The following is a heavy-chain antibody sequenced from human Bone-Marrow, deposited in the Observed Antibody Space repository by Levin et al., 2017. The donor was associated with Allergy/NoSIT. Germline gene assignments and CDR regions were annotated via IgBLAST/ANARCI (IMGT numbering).Heavy chain of an antibody. Sequence: ASVKVSCKASGYTFTGYYMHWVRQAPGQGLEWMGRINPNSGGTNYAQKFQGRVTMTRDTSISTAYMELSRLRSDDTAVYYCARDGTVVVAATLYYYYYYMDVWGKGTTVTVSS. CDR3: ARDGTVVVAATLYYYYYYMDV. CDR1: GYTFTGYY. V-gene: IGHV1-2*06. CDR2: INPNSGGT. D-gene: IGHD2-15*01. J-gene: IGHJ6*03.